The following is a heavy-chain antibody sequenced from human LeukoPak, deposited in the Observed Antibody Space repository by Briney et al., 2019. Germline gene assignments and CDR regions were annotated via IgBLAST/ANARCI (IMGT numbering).Heavy chain of an antibody. CDR1: GFMLSSYS. J-gene: IGHJ4*02. Sequence: PGGSLRLSCEASGFMLSSYSMNWVRQAPGNGLEWVSYISSGSTTIYYADSVKGRFTISRDNAKNSLYLQMNSLRAEDTAVYYCARDVEQWLVRVYYFDYWGQGTLVTVSS. D-gene: IGHD6-19*01. CDR2: ISSGSTTI. CDR3: ARDVEQWLVRVYYFDY. V-gene: IGHV3-48*01.